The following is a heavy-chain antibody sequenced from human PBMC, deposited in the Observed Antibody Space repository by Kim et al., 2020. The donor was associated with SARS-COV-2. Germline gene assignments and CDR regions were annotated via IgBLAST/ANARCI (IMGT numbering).Heavy chain of an antibody. V-gene: IGHV3-48*04. CDR2: ISSSSSTI. CDR3: ARTGGKNWFDP. J-gene: IGHJ5*02. CDR1: GFTFSSYS. Sequence: GGSLRLSCAASGFTFSSYSMNWVRQAPGKGLEWVSYISSSSSTIYYADSVKGRFTISRDNAKNSLYLQMNSLRAEDTAVYYCARTGGKNWFDPWGQGTLVTVSS. D-gene: IGHD1-26*01.